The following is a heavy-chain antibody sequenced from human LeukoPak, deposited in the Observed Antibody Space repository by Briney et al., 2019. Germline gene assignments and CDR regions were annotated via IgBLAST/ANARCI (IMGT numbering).Heavy chain of an antibody. Sequence: GASVKVSCKASGFTFTGYYMHWVRQAPGQGLEWMGWINPNSGGTNYAQKFQGRVTMTRDTSISTAYMELSRLRSDDTAVYYCARDLEDWGTARQGGTDYWGQGTLVTVSS. CDR3: ARDLEDWGTARQGGTDY. V-gene: IGHV1-2*02. CDR2: INPNSGGT. CDR1: GFTFTGYY. J-gene: IGHJ4*02. D-gene: IGHD6-6*01.